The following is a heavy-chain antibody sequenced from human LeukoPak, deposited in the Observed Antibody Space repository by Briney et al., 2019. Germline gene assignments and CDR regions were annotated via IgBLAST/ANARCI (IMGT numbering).Heavy chain of an antibody. CDR2: ISWNSGSI. V-gene: IGHV3-9*01. CDR3: AKDYYYDSSGFLDY. D-gene: IGHD3-22*01. Sequence: GGSLRLSCAASGFTFDDYAMHWVRQAPGKGLEWVSGISWNSGSIGYTDFVKGRFTISRDNAKNSLYLQMNSLRAEDTALYYCAKDYYYDSSGFLDYWGQGTLVTVSS. J-gene: IGHJ4*02. CDR1: GFTFDDYA.